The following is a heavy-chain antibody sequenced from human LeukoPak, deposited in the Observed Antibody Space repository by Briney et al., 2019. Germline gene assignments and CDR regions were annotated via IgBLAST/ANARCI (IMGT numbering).Heavy chain of an antibody. J-gene: IGHJ6*02. D-gene: IGHD3-9*01. CDR2: VHTPGDT. V-gene: IGHV3-13*01. Sequence: GGSLRLSCAASGFTFSNYDMHWVRLAPGKGLEWVSAVHTPGDTHYAGSVKGRFTISRDNSKNTLYLQMNSLRAEDTAVYYCARDPPDDILTGSYYYYYGMDVWGQGTTVTVSS. CDR1: GFTFSNYD. CDR3: ARDPPDDILTGSYYYYYGMDV.